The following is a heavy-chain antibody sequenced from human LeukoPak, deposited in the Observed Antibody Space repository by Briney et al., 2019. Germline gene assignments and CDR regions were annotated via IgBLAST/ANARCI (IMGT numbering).Heavy chain of an antibody. CDR1: GGTFSSYA. J-gene: IGHJ6*03. V-gene: IGHV1-69*01. CDR2: IIPIFGTA. Sequence: GSSAKVSCKASGGTFSSYAISWVRQAPGQGLEWMGGIIPIFGTANYPQKFQGRVTITADESTSTAYMELSSLRSEDTAVYYCARGRCSTSCHKDYYYMDVWGKGTTVTVSS. D-gene: IGHD2-2*02. CDR3: ARGRCSTSCHKDYYYMDV.